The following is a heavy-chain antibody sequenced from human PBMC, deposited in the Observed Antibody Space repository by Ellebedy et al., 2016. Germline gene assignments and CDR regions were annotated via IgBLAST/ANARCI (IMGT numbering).Heavy chain of an antibody. V-gene: IGHV4-34*01. Sequence: GSLRLSCAASGFTFTSYWSWIRQPPGKGLEWIGEINHSGSTNYNPSLKSRVTISVDTSKNQFSLKLSSVTAADTAVYYCARVKGLWFGDGPWFDPWGQGTLVTVSS. D-gene: IGHD3-10*01. CDR2: INHSGST. CDR3: ARVKGLWFGDGPWFDP. CDR1: GFTFTSY. J-gene: IGHJ5*02.